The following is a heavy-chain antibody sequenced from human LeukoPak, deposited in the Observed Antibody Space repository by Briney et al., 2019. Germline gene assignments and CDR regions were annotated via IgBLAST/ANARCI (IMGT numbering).Heavy chain of an antibody. CDR2: INPNSGGT. Sequence: ASVKVSGKASGYTFTGYYMHWVRQAPGQGLEWMGWINPNSGGTNYAQKFQGRVTMARDTSISTAYMELSRLRSDDTAVYYCARGGASGIVVVVAAFGYWGQGTLVTVSS. D-gene: IGHD2-15*01. V-gene: IGHV1-2*02. CDR1: GYTFTGYY. CDR3: ARGGASGIVVVVAAFGY. J-gene: IGHJ4*02.